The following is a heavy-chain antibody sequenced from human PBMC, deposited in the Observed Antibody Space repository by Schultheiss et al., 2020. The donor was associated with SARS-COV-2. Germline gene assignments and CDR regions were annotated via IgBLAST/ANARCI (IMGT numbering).Heavy chain of an antibody. D-gene: IGHD2-21*02. J-gene: IGHJ4*02. CDR2: INNSGAST. Sequence: GGSLRLSCAPSGFTFAGYALRWVRQAPGKGLEWVSGINNSGASTYYADSVKGRFTISRDNSKNTLYLQMNSLRAEDTAIYYCARDSTYCSGDCSFDYWGQGTLVTVSS. V-gene: IGHV3-23*01. CDR3: ARDSTYCSGDCSFDY. CDR1: GFTFAGYA.